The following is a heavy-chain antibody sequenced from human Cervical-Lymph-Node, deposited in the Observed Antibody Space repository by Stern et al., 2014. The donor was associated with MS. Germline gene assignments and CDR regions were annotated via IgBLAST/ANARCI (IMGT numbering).Heavy chain of an antibody. CDR2: ISSGSRTI. D-gene: IGHD3-10*01. V-gene: IGHV3-11*01. CDR3: ARIDIINLWSFDY. CDR1: YY. Sequence: YYMSWIRQAPGKGLEWISYISSGSRTIYYADSVKGRFTISRDNAKNSLYLQMSSLRAADTAVSYCARIDIINLWSFDYWGQGTLVAVSS. J-gene: IGHJ4*02.